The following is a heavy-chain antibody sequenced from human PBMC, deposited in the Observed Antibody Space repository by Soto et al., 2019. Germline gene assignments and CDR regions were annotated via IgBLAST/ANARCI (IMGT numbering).Heavy chain of an antibody. CDR3: APSWGRIFDY. J-gene: IGHJ4*02. CDR2: INHSGST. V-gene: IGHV4-34*01. Sequence: QVQLQQWGAGLLKPSETLSLTCAVYGGSFSGYYWNWIRQPPGKGLEWIGEINHSGSTNYNPSLKSRVTLSVDTSKNQFSLKLSSVTAADTAVYYCAPSWGRIFDYWGQGTLVTVSS. D-gene: IGHD7-27*01. CDR1: GGSFSGYY.